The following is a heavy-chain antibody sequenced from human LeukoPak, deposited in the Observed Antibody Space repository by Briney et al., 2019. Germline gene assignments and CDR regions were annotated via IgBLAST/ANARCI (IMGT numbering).Heavy chain of an antibody. J-gene: IGHJ6*04. CDR2: INGNGRTT. CDR3: AELSITMIGGV. V-gene: IGHV3-74*01. CDR1: GFTFSSYW. Sequence: GGSLRLSCVASGFTFSSYWMYWVRQVPGKGLVWVSRINGNGRTTDYADSVKGRFTISRDNAKNSLYLQMNSLRAEDTAVYYCAELSITMIGGVWGKGTTVTISS. D-gene: IGHD3-10*02.